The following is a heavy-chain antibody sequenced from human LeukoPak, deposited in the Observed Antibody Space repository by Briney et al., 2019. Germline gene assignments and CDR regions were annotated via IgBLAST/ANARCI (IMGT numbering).Heavy chain of an antibody. CDR1: GGSISSGSYY. D-gene: IGHD3-9*01. CDR3: ASSYFDGTYFDY. CDR2: IYHSGST. J-gene: IGHJ4*02. V-gene: IGHV4-39*07. Sequence: SETLSLTCTVSGGSISSGSYYWGWIRQPPGKGLEWIGSIYHSGSTYYNPSLKSRVTIAVETSKNQFSLKLSSVTAADKAVYYCASSYFDGTYFDYWGQGTLVTVSS.